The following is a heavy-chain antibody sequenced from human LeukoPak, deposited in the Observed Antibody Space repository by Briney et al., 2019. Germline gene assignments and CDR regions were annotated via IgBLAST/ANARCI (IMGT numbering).Heavy chain of an antibody. Sequence: GGSLRLSCAASGFTFGSYAMSWVRQAPGKGLEWVSAISGSGGSTYYADSVKGRFTISRDNSKNTLYLQMNSLRAEDTAVYYCAKDTGSGSYPPGWGQGTLVTVSS. D-gene: IGHD1-26*01. CDR1: GFTFGSYA. J-gene: IGHJ4*02. V-gene: IGHV3-23*01. CDR3: AKDTGSGSYPPG. CDR2: ISGSGGST.